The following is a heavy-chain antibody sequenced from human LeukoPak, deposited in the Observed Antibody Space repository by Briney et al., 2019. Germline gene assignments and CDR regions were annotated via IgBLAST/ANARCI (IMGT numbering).Heavy chain of an antibody. CDR1: GFTFSNYG. CDR2: IWYDGSNK. Sequence: GRSLRLSCAASGFTFSNYGMHWVRQAPGKGLEWVAVIWYDGSNKYYADSVKGRFTISRDNSKNTLYLQMNSLRDDDTAVYHWARGYGSGSYPIDYWGQGTLVTVYS. D-gene: IGHD3-10*01. V-gene: IGHV3-33*01. CDR3: ARGYGSGSYPIDY. J-gene: IGHJ4*02.